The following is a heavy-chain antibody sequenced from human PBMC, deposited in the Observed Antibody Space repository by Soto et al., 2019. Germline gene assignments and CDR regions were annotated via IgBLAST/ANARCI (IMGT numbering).Heavy chain of an antibody. CDR1: GYSFTSYW. CDR2: IYPGDSDT. Sequence: GASLKSSGEGSGYSFTSYWIGWVRQMTGKGLEWMGIIYPGDSDTRYSPSFQGQVTISADKSISTAYLQWSSLKASDTAMYYCARQISYTTGIDYWGQGTLVTVSS. V-gene: IGHV5-51*01. J-gene: IGHJ4*02. CDR3: ARQISYTTGIDY. D-gene: IGHD1-1*01.